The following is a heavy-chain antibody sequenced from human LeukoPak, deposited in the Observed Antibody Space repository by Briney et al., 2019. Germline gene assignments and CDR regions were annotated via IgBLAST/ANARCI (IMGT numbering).Heavy chain of an antibody. D-gene: IGHD2-8*01. Sequence: GSSVKVSCKASGGTFSSYAISWVRQAPGQGLEWMGGIIPIFGTANYAQKFQGRVTITADEPTSTAYMELSSLRSEDTAVYYCARGDCTNGVCFDYWGQGTLVTVSS. J-gene: IGHJ4*02. CDR1: GGTFSSYA. V-gene: IGHV1-69*01. CDR3: ARGDCTNGVCFDY. CDR2: IIPIFGTA.